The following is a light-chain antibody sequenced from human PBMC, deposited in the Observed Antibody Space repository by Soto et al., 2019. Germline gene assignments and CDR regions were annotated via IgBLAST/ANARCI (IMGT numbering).Light chain of an antibody. CDR3: QQRSKWPIT. CDR1: ESVSTY. CDR2: DAS. Sequence: EIVLTQSPATLSLSPGERATLSCRATESVSTYLACYQQKPGRAPRLLIYDASKRATGIPARFSGSGSGTGFTLTISSLEPEDFAVYYCQQRSKWPITFGQGTRLEIK. J-gene: IGKJ5*01. V-gene: IGKV3-11*01.